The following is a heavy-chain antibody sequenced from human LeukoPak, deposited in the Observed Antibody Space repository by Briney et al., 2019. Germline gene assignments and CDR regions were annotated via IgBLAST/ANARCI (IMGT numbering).Heavy chain of an antibody. CDR3: ARLCSESWFGELSFDY. CDR2: IYYSGST. J-gene: IGHJ4*02. D-gene: IGHD3-10*01. Sequence: SETLSLTCTVSGGSIRSSYYYWGWIRQPPGKGLEWIGSIYYSGSTYYNPSLKSRVTISVDTSKNQFSLKLSSVTAADTAVYYCARLCSESWFGELSFDYWGQGTLVTVSS. V-gene: IGHV4-39*01. CDR1: GGSIRSSYYY.